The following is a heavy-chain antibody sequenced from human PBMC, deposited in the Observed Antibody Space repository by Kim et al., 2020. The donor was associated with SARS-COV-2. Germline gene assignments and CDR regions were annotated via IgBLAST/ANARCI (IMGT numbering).Heavy chain of an antibody. J-gene: IGHJ4*02. CDR3: ASWDIVVVVAATNFTDDTDY. V-gene: IGHV1-2*06. CDR2: INPNSGCT. D-gene: IGHD2-15*01. CDR1: GYTFTGYY. Sequence: ASVKVSCKASGYTFTGYYMHWVRQAPGQGLEWMGRINPNSGCTNYAQKFQGRVTMTRDTSISTAYMELSRLRSDDTAVYYCASWDIVVVVAATNFTDDTDYWGQGTLVTVSS.